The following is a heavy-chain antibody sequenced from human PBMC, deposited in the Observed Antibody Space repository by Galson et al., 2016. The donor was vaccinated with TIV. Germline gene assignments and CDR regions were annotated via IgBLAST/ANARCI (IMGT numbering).Heavy chain of an antibody. CDR1: GFTFSSWH. CDR3: ARPGNYDGDRRGAFDL. J-gene: IGHJ3*01. D-gene: IGHD4-23*01. CDR2: ITYTSATI. V-gene: IGHV3-48*04. Sequence: SLRLSCAASGFTFSSWHMDWVRQAPGEGLEWISFITYTSATIYYADSVKGRFTVSRDNAKTSLYLQMNSLRAEDTAVYYCARPGNYDGDRRGAFDLWGQGTMVTVSP.